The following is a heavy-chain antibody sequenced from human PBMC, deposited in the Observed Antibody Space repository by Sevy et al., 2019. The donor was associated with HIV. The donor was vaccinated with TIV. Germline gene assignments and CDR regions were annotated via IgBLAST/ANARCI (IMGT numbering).Heavy chain of an antibody. D-gene: IGHD2-15*01. V-gene: IGHV1-2*02. CDR2: INPNSGGT. Sequence: ASVKVSCKASGYTFTGYYMHWVRQAPGQGLEWMGWINPNSGGTNYAQKFQGRVTMTRDTSISTAYMELSRLRSDDTAVYYCARFRVLVAATPGYDAFDIWGQGTMVTVSS. CDR3: ARFRVLVAATPGYDAFDI. CDR1: GYTFTGYY. J-gene: IGHJ3*02.